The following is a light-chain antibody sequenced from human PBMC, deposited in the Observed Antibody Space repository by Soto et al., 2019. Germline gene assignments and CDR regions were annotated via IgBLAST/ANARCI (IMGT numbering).Light chain of an antibody. V-gene: IGLV3-1*01. CDR2: QDS. CDR3: QTWDSSTVI. Sequence: SYELTQPPSVSVSPGQTASITCSGDKLGDKYACWYQQRPGQSPILVIYQDSKRPSGIPVRFSGSNSGNTATLTISGTQAVDEADYYCQTWDSSTVIFGGGTKVTVL. CDR1: KLGDKY. J-gene: IGLJ2*01.